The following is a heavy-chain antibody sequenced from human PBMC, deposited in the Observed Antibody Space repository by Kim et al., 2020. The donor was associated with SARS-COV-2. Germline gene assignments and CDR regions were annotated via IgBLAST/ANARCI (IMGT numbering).Heavy chain of an antibody. CDR1: GGSFSGYY. V-gene: IGHV4-34*01. J-gene: IGHJ6*02. Sequence: SETLSLTCAVYGGSFSGYYWSWIRQPPGKGLEWIGEINHSGSTNYNPSLKSRVTISVDTSKNQFSLKLSSVTAADTAVYHCARTPQHYYYYGMDVWGQGT. CDR3: ARTPQHYYYYGMDV. CDR2: INHSGST. D-gene: IGHD6-13*01.